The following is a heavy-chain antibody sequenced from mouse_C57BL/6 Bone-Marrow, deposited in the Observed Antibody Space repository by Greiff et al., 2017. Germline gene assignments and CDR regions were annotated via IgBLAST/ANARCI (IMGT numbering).Heavy chain of an antibody. CDR1: GFTFSSYG. CDR2: ISSGGSYT. CDR3: ARQGFYYGNFLWYFDV. D-gene: IGHD2-1*01. Sequence: EVQVVESGGDLVKPGGSLKLSCAASGFTFSSYGMSWVRQTPDKRLEWVATISSGGSYTYYPDSVKGRFTISRDNAKNTLYLQMSSLKSEDTAMYYCARQGFYYGNFLWYFDVWGTGTTVTVSS. V-gene: IGHV5-6*01. J-gene: IGHJ1*03.